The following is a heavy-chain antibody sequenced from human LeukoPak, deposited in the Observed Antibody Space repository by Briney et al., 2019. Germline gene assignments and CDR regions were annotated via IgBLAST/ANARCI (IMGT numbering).Heavy chain of an antibody. V-gene: IGHV3-23*01. CDR3: TNSDDYGDY. Sequence: GGSLRLSCAASGFTFSSYAMSWVRQAPGKGLEWVSAISGSGGSTYYADSVKGRFTISRDDSKNTLCLHMTSLRAEDTAVYYCTNSDDYGDYWGQGTLVTVSS. CDR1: GFTFSSYA. CDR2: ISGSGGST. J-gene: IGHJ4*02.